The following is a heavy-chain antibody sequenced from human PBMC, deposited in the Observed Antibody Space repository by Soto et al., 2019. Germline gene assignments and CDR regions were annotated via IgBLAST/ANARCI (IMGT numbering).Heavy chain of an antibody. J-gene: IGHJ4*02. CDR1: GFTFSSYA. V-gene: IGHV3-23*01. Sequence: GGSLRLSCAASGFTFSSYAMSWVRQAPGKGLEWVSAISGSGGSTYYADSVKGRFTISRDNSKNTLYLQMNSLRAEDTAVYYCAKDPQDIVVVVAPPDYWGQGTLVTVSS. D-gene: IGHD2-15*01. CDR3: AKDPQDIVVVVAPPDY. CDR2: ISGSGGST.